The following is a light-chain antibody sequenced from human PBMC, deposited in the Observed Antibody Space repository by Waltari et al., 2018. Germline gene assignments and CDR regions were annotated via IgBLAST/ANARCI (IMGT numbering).Light chain of an antibody. Sequence: SYDLTQPPSVSDAPGKTATLTRGGDNIGSKTVHWYQQKAGQAPILVLYDDTDRPSGIPDRFSGSNSGNTATLTISRVEAGDEADYYCQVWDSNTDHAFFGTGTKVTVL. J-gene: IGLJ1*01. CDR3: QVWDSNTDHAF. CDR2: DDT. V-gene: IGLV3-21*03. CDR1: NIGSKT.